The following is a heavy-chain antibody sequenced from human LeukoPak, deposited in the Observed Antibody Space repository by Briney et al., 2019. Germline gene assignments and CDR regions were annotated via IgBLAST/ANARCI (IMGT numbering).Heavy chain of an antibody. J-gene: IGHJ4*02. V-gene: IGHV1-69*06. CDR1: GGTFSSYA. D-gene: IGHD3-3*01. Sequence: EASVKVSCKTSGGTFSSYAITWVRQTPGQGLEWMGGIIPIFGTTNYAQKFQDRVTITADKSTSTAYMKLSSLRSEDTAVYYCARVGVVQYYDFWDYWGQGTLVTVSS. CDR3: ARVGVVQYYDFWDY. CDR2: IIPIFGTT.